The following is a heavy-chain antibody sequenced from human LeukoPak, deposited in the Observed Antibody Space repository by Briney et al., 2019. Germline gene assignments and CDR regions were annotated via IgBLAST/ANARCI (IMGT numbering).Heavy chain of an antibody. CDR3: ARDRWGYSYGGD. CDR2: ISYDGSNR. D-gene: IGHD5-18*01. Sequence: GTSLRLSCAASGFTFSSYAMHWVRQAPGKGLEWVAAISYDGSNRYYADSVKGRFTISRDNAKNSLYLQMNSLRAEDTAVYYCARDRWGYSYGGDWGQGTLVTVSS. V-gene: IGHV3-30*04. J-gene: IGHJ4*02. CDR1: GFTFSSYA.